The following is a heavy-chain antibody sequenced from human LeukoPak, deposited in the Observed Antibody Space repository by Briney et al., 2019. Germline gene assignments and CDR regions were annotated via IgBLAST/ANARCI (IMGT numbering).Heavy chain of an antibody. CDR2: IIPIFGTA. CDR3: ATEVRGSYSPFDY. CDR1: GGTFSSYA. V-gene: IGHV1-69*13. J-gene: IGHJ4*02. D-gene: IGHD1-26*01. Sequence: GASVKVSCKASGGTFSSYAISWVRQAPGQGLEWMGGIIPIFGTANYAQKFQGGVTITADESTSTAHMELSSLRSEDTAVYYCATEVRGSYSPFDYWGQGTLVTVSS.